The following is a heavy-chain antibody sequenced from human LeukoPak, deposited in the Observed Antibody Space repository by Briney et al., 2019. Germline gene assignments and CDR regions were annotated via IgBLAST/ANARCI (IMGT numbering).Heavy chain of an antibody. J-gene: IGHJ4*02. D-gene: IGHD6-19*01. CDR2: IYTSGST. CDR3: AREGKSGLYRRNYFDY. CDR1: GGSISSYY. Sequence: SETLSLTCTVSGGSISSYYWSWIRQPAGKGLEWIGRIYTSGSTNYTPSLKSRVAISVDKSKNQFSLKLSSVTAADTAVYYCAREGKSGLYRRNYFDYWGQGTLVTVSS. V-gene: IGHV4-4*07.